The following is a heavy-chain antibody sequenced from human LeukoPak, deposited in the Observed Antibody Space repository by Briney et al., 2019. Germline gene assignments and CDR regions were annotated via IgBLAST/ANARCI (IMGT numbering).Heavy chain of an antibody. CDR3: ARGSHYYDSSGYRLPYLDY. CDR1: GGSMSPYH. D-gene: IGHD3-22*01. CDR2: IYYSGST. J-gene: IGHJ4*02. Sequence: SETLSLTCTVSGGSMSPYHWGWIRQPPGKGLEWIGYIYYSGSTNYNPSLKSRVTISVDTSKNQFSLKLSSVTAADTAVYYCARGSHYYDSSGYRLPYLDYWGQGTLVTVSS. V-gene: IGHV4-59*01.